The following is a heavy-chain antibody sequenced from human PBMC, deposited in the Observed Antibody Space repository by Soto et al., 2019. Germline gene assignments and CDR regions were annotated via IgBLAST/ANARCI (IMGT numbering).Heavy chain of an antibody. CDR1: GGTFSSYA. V-gene: IGHV1-69*05. CDR2: IIPIFGTA. J-gene: IGHJ6*02. CDR3: ARGSGGSSYYYYGMDV. D-gene: IGHD2-15*01. Sequence: QVQLVQSGAEVKKPGSSVKVSCKASGGTFSSYAINWVRQAPGQGLEWMGGIIPIFGTANYAQKFQGRVTSTXXEXTXXAYMELSSLRSEDTAVYYCARGSGGSSYYYYGMDVWGQGTTVTVSS.